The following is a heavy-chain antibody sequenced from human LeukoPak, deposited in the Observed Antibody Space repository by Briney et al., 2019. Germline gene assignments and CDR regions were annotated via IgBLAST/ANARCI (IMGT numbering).Heavy chain of an antibody. D-gene: IGHD7-27*01. CDR1: GFTFSSYG. CDR2: IKQDGSEK. CDR3: ARQHWGLYYYQMDV. J-gene: IGHJ6*03. V-gene: IGHV3-7*01. Sequence: GGSLRLSGAAPGFTFSSYGMSWVGQPPGRGWKGWANIKQDGSEKKCVDSVKGRFTISRDNAKNSPYLQVNSLRVEDTAVYYCARQHWGLYYYQMDVWGKGTTVTVSS.